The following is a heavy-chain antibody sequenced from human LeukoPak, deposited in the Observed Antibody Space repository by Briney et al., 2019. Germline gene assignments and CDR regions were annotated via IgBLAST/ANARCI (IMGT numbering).Heavy chain of an antibody. CDR3: ARDSGFQPPTYYYDSSGSDY. CDR2: INPSGGST. CDR1: GYTFTSYY. Sequence: ASVKVSCKASGYTFTSYYMHWVRQAPGQGLEWMGIINPSGGSTSYAQKLQGRVTMTRDTSTSTVYMELSSLRSEDTAVYYCARDSGFQPPTYYYDSSGSDYWGQGTLVTVSS. J-gene: IGHJ4*02. V-gene: IGHV1-46*01. D-gene: IGHD3-22*01.